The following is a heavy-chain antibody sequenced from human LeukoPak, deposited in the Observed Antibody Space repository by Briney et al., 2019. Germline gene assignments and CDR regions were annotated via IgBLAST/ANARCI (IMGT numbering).Heavy chain of an antibody. Sequence: ASVKVSCKASGYTFPSYGISWVRQAPGQGLEWMGWISAYNGNTNYAQKLQGRVTMTTDTSTSTADMELRSLRSDDTAVYYCARVSIMITFGGVIAPDAFDIWGQGTMVTVSS. V-gene: IGHV1-18*01. CDR3: ARVSIMITFGGVIAPDAFDI. J-gene: IGHJ3*02. CDR2: ISAYNGNT. CDR1: GYTFPSYG. D-gene: IGHD3-16*02.